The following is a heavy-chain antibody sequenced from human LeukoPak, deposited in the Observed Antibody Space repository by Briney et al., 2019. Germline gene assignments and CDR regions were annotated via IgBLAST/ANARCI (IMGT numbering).Heavy chain of an antibody. CDR1: GGSISSYY. CDR3: ARSRAYVWGSYRYPDY. D-gene: IGHD3-16*02. J-gene: IGHJ4*02. Sequence: SETLSLTCTVSGGSISSYYWSWIRQPPGKGLEWIGSIYHSGSTYYNPSLKSRVTISVDTSKNQFSLKLSSVTAADTAVYYCARSRAYVWGSYRYPDYWGQGTLVTVSS. CDR2: IYHSGST. V-gene: IGHV4-59*08.